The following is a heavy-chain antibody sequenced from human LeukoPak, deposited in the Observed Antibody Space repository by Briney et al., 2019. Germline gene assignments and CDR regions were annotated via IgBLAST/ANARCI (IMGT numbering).Heavy chain of an antibody. CDR1: GYTFTNYY. CDR2: INPSGVGT. D-gene: IGHD3-3*01. CDR3: ATPLGSGYVVAFDI. Sequence: ASVKVSCKASGYTFTNYYMHWVRQAPGQGLEWMGIINPSGVGTTFAQRFQGRVTMTRDTSTSTVYMELSSLRSEDTAVYYCATPLGSGYVVAFDIWGQGTMVTVSS. V-gene: IGHV1-46*01. J-gene: IGHJ3*02.